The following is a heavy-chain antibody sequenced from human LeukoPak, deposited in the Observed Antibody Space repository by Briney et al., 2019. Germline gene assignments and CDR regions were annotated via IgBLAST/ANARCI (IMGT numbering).Heavy chain of an antibody. CDR3: AKGGGFDWLNYYYMDV. J-gene: IGHJ6*03. D-gene: IGHD3-9*01. CDR2: LSSSGGSA. CDR1: GFTFSNYG. V-gene: IGHV3-23*01. Sequence: GGSLRLSCAASGFTFSNYGMHWVRQAPGKGLECVSALSSSGGSASYADSMKGRFTISRDNSKNTLYLQMSSLRAEDTAVYYCAKGGGFDWLNYYYMDVWGKGTTVIISS.